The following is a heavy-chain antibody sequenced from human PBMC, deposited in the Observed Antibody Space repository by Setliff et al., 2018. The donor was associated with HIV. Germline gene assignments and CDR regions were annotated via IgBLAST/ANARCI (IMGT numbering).Heavy chain of an antibody. CDR2: INPSGAIT. Sequence: ASVKVSCKASGYIFTSYYVHWVRQAPGQGLEWMGIINPSGAITSYAQRFQGRVTMTRDMSTSTVYMELSSLRSEDTAVYYCARDSEYSSVTWERYYYQYMDVWGKGTTVTVSS. J-gene: IGHJ6*03. CDR1: GYIFTSYY. V-gene: IGHV1-46*01. D-gene: IGHD6-19*01. CDR3: ARDSEYSSVTWERYYYQYMDV.